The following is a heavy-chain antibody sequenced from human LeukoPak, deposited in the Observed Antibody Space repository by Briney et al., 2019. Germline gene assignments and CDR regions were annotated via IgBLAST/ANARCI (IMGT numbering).Heavy chain of an antibody. J-gene: IGHJ4*02. CDR3: ANGRRTGTPPN. D-gene: IGHD1-7*01. CDR1: GFTFSSYA. V-gene: IGHV3-23*01. CDR2: ISGSGGST. Sequence: EAGGSLRLSCAASGFTFSSYAMSWVRQAPGKGLEWCSAISGSGGSTYSADSVTGRFTISRDNSKNTLYLQMNSLRAEDTAVYYCANGRRTGTPPNWGQGTLVTVSS.